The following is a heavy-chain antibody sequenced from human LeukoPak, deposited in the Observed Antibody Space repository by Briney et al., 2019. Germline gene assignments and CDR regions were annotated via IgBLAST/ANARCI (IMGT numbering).Heavy chain of an antibody. V-gene: IGHV1-18*01. D-gene: IGHD3-10*01. J-gene: IGHJ6*03. CDR2: ISAYNGNT. CDR3: ARDYYGSGSYYFPHYYYYYMDV. CDR1: GYTFTISY. Sequence: ASVKVSCKASGYTFTISYMHWVRQAPGQGLEWMGWISAYNGNTNYAQKLQGRVIMTTDTSTSTAYMELRSLRSDDTAVYYCARDYYGSGSYYFPHYYYYYMDVWGKGTTVTISS.